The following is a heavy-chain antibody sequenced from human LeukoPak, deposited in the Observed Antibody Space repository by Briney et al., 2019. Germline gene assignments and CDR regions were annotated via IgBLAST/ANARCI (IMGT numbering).Heavy chain of an antibody. CDR3: VRLQPNSGEWAFDI. J-gene: IGHJ3*02. V-gene: IGHV4-59*01. CDR2: ISNGGST. Sequence: SETLSLTCTVSGGSISGYYWNWIRQPAGKGLEWIGYISNGGSTIYNPSLMSRVTISVDPSKNQLSLRLTSVTAADTAVYYCVRLQPNSGEWAFDIWGQGTMVSVSS. CDR1: GGSISGYY. D-gene: IGHD6-19*01.